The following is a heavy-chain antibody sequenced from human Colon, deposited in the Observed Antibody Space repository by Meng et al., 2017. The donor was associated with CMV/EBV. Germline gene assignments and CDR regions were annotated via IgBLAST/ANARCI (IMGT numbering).Heavy chain of an antibody. D-gene: IGHD2-2*01. J-gene: IGHJ4*02. CDR2: INPSGTNT. Sequence: VKVSCKASGYTFTNYFMHWVRQAPGQGLEWMGIINPSGTNTTYAQKFQGRVTMTRDTSTSTVYLELTGLKSDDTALYYCRTCSSTSCRDYWGQGTLVTVSS. CDR3: RTCSSTSCRDY. V-gene: IGHV1-46*01. CDR1: GYTFTNYF.